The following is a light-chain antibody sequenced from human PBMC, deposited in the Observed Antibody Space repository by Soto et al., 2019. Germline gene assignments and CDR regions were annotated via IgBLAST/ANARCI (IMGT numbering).Light chain of an antibody. CDR1: QAISSY. V-gene: IGKV1-27*01. CDR2: GAS. CDR3: QNYNSGPPWT. Sequence: DIQMTQSPSSLSASVGDRVTITCRASQAISSYLAWYQQKPGKVPKLLIYGASRLQSGVLSRFSGSRSGTDFTLSISSLQPEDVATYYCQNYNSGPPWTFGQGTTV. J-gene: IGKJ1*01.